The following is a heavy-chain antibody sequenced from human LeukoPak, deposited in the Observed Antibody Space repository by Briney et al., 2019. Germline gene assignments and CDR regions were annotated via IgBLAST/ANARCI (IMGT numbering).Heavy chain of an antibody. CDR3: ARGNSFSYPD. D-gene: IGHD3-16*02. Sequence: PGGSLRLSCAASGFTFTSFWMHWVRQAPGQGLVWVSRINNDGCGTSYADSVKGRFTISRDNAKNTLFLQMNSLRAEDTAVYYCARGNSFSYPDWGQGTLVTVSS. J-gene: IGHJ4*02. V-gene: IGHV3-74*01. CDR1: GFTFTSFW. CDR2: INNDGCGT.